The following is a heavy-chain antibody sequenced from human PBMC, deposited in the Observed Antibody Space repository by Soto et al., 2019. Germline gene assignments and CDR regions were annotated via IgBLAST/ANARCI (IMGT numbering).Heavy chain of an antibody. J-gene: IGHJ6*02. CDR3: ASPSLYYYGSGSYSGRYYGMDV. CDR1: GGSLNSGIYY. CDR2: IYYSGST. Sequence: SKTLSLTCTVSGGSLNSGIYYWGWIRQPPVKGLEWIGSIYYSGSTYYNPSLKSRVTISVDTSKNQFSLKLSSVTAADTAVYYCASPSLYYYGSGSYSGRYYGMDVRGQGTTVT. V-gene: IGHV4-39*01. D-gene: IGHD3-10*01.